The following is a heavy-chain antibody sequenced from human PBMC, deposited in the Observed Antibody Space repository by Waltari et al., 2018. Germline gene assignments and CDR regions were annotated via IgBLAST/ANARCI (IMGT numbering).Heavy chain of an antibody. J-gene: IGHJ4*02. Sequence: LPLPESGPGLVKPSETLSLTCTVPGGSIISSNYYWGWIRQPPGKGLEWIGSIYNSAITYYNPSLKSRVTISVDTSKHQFSLRLSSVTAADTAVYYCARSLGDPDYFDYWGQGTLVTVSS. CDR2: IYNSAIT. CDR1: GGSIISSNYY. D-gene: IGHD2-21*02. CDR3: ARSLGDPDYFDY. V-gene: IGHV4-39*01.